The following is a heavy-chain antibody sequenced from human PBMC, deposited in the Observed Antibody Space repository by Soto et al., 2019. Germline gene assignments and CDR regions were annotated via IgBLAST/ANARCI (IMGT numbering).Heavy chain of an antibody. D-gene: IGHD4-17*01. CDR2: LSGGGGTT. CDR3: AKNRRATTVFTRYWYFAL. CDR1: GFTFGAFA. V-gene: IGHV3-23*01. J-gene: IGHJ2*01. Sequence: EMQLLESGGGLVQPGGPLRLSCAASGFTFGAFAMAWVRQRPGNGLEWVASLSGGGGTTYYNNSVRGRFTISRDNSNSTLFLQRNNLRAEDTAVYFCAKNRRATTVFTRYWYFALWGRGSLVTVSS.